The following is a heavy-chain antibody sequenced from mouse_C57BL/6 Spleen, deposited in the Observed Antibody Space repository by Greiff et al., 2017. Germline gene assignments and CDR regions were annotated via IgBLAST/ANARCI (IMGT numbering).Heavy chain of an antibody. V-gene: IGHV1-80*01. Sequence: QVQLQQSGAELVKPGASVKISCKASGYAFSSYWMNWVKQRPGKGLEWIGQIYPGDGDTNYNGKFKGKATLTADKSSSTAYMQLSSLTSEDSAVYFCAREGYGSSPAWFAYWGQGTLVTVSA. CDR2: IYPGDGDT. J-gene: IGHJ3*01. CDR1: GYAFSSYW. CDR3: AREGYGSSPAWFAY. D-gene: IGHD1-1*01.